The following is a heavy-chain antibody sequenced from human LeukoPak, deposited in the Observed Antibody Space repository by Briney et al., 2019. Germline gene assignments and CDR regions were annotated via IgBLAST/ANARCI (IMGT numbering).Heavy chain of an antibody. J-gene: IGHJ4*02. CDR1: GFTFSSYG. CDR2: IWYDGSNN. V-gene: IGHV3-33*01. CDR3: ARDSGSGYLDY. D-gene: IGHD2-15*01. Sequence: GRSLRLSCAASGFTFSSYGMHWVRQAPGKGLEWVAVIWYDGSNNYYADSLKGRFTISRDNSKNTLYLQMNSLRAEDTAVYYCARDSGSGYLDYWGQGTLVTVSS.